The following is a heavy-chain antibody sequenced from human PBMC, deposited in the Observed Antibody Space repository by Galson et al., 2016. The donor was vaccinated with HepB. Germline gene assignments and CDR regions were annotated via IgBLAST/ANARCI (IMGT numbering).Heavy chain of an antibody. J-gene: IGHJ6*03. CDR1: GYTFTSYY. D-gene: IGHD2-15*01. CDR3: ARDLYCYSCGWDYYYYNMDV. CDR2: INPSGGST. V-gene: IGHV1-46*01. Sequence: SVKVSCKASGYTFTSYYMHWVRQAPGQGLEWMGIINPSGGSTSYAQKFQGRVTMTRDTSTSTVYMELSSLRSEDTAIYYCARDLYCYSCGWDYYYYNMDVWGEGPTVTVSS.